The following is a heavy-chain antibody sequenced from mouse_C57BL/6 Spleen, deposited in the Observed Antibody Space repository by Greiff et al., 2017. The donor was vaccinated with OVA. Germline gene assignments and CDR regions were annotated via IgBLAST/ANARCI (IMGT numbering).Heavy chain of an antibody. CDR3: AREGLYDGYPYYAMDY. D-gene: IGHD2-3*01. J-gene: IGHJ4*01. CDR1: GYTFTDYN. Sequence: EVQLQQSGPELVKPGASVKIPCKASGYTFTDYNMDWVKQSHGKSLEWIGDINPNNGGTIYNQKFKGKATLTVDKSSSTAYMELRSLTSEDTAVYYGAREGLYDGYPYYAMDYWGQGTSVTVSS. CDR2: INPNNGGT. V-gene: IGHV1-18*01.